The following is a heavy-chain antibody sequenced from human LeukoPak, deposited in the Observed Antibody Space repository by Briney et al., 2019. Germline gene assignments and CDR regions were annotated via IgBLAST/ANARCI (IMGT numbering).Heavy chain of an antibody. Sequence: GGSLRLACAASGFTFSSHAMNWVRQAPGKGLEWVSSIGGIGASTYYADSVKGRFTISRDNSKNTLYLQMNSLRAEDTALYYCAKAAYGDYVNWFDPWGQGILVIVSS. CDR3: AKAAYGDYVNWFDP. V-gene: IGHV3-23*01. J-gene: IGHJ5*02. D-gene: IGHD4-17*01. CDR2: IGGIGAST. CDR1: GFTFSSHA.